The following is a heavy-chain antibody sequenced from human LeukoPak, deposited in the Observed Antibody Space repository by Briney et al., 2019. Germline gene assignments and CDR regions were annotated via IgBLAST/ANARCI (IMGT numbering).Heavy chain of an antibody. CDR3: ASADYGAFDI. CDR1: GFTVSSNS. D-gene: IGHD4-17*01. J-gene: IGHJ3*02. V-gene: IGHV3-53*01. Sequence: GGSLRLSCTVSGFTVSSNSMSWVRQAPGKGLEWVSFIYSDNTHYSDSVKGRFTISRDNAKNSLYLQMNSLRAEDTAVYYCASADYGAFDIWGQGTMVTVSS. CDR2: IYSDNT.